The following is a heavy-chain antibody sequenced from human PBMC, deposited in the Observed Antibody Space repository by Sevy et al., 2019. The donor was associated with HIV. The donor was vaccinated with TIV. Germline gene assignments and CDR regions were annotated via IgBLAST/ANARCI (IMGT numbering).Heavy chain of an antibody. Sequence: ASVKVSCKASGFTFTGHYMHWVRQARGQGLEWMGLINNDGTRYAHKFQGRITVTRDTSIGTMYMELTSLTSDDTAMYFCVRDGNWGDFDYWGQGTLVTVSS. CDR3: VRDGNWGDFDY. CDR1: GFTFTGHY. V-gene: IGHV1-2*06. J-gene: IGHJ4*02. CDR2: INNDGT. D-gene: IGHD7-27*01.